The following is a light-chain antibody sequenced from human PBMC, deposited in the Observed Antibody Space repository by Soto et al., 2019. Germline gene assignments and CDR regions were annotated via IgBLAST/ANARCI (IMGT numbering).Light chain of an antibody. Sequence: QSVLTQPPSASGTPGQRVTISCSGSSSNIGSNTVNWYQQLPGTAPKLLMYSNTQRPSGVPDRFSGSKSGTSASLANSGLQSEDEADYYCAAWDDSLNGVVFGGGTKLTVL. CDR3: AAWDDSLNGVV. J-gene: IGLJ2*01. CDR1: SSNIGSNT. CDR2: SNT. V-gene: IGLV1-44*01.